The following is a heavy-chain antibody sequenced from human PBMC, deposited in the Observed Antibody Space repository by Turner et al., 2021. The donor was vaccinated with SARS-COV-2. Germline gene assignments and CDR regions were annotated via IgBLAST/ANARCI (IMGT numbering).Heavy chain of an antibody. CDR2: IYYSGIT. J-gene: IGHJ6*02. CDR1: GGPISSSSYY. CDR3: ARLMDTAMYYYGMDV. Sequence: QLQLQDSGPGLVKPSETLSLTCTVSGGPISSSSYYWGWIRQPPGKGLEWIGSIYYSGITYYNPSLKSRVTIAVDSSKNQFSLKLSSVTAADTAVYYCARLMDTAMYYYGMDVWGQGTTVTVSS. D-gene: IGHD5-18*01. V-gene: IGHV4-39*01.